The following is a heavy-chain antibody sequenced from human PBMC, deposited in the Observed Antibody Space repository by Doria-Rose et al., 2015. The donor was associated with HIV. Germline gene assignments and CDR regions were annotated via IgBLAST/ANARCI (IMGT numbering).Heavy chain of an antibody. Sequence: QVTLKESGPVLVKPTETLTLTCTVSGVSLSSPGMGVSWIRQPPGKALEWLANICSDDERSYTTSLKSRLTISSGTSKSQVVLTMTDMDPVDAATYYCARIKSSRWYHKYYFDFWGQGTLVIVSA. V-gene: IGHV2-26*01. CDR2: ICSDDER. J-gene: IGHJ4*02. CDR3: ARIKSSRWYHKYYFDF. CDR1: GVSLSSPGMG. D-gene: IGHD6-13*01.